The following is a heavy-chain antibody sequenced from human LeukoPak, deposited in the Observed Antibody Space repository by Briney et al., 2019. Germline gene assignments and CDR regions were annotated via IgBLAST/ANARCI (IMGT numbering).Heavy chain of an antibody. V-gene: IGHV3-33*01. D-gene: IGHD2-21*02. Sequence: PGGSLRLSCAASGFTFSSYGMHWVRQAPGKGLEWVAVIWYDGSNKYYADSVKGRFTISRDNSKNTLYLQMNSLRAEDTVVYYCASVPGGDYYFDYWGQGTLVTVSS. CDR3: ASVPGGDYYFDY. CDR1: GFTFSSYG. J-gene: IGHJ4*02. CDR2: IWYDGSNK.